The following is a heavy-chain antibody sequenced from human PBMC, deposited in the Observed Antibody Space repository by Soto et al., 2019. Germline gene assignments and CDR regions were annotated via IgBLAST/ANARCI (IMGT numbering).Heavy chain of an antibody. CDR2: INPSGGST. CDR3: ARADGSGWYYY. Sequence: QVQLVQSGAEVKKPGASVKGSCKASGYTFTSYYMHWVRQAPGQGLEWMGIINPSGGSTSYAQKFQGRVTMTRDTSTSTVYMELSSLRSEDTAVYYCARADGSGWYYYWGQGTLVTVSS. CDR1: GYTFTSYY. J-gene: IGHJ4*02. D-gene: IGHD6-19*01. V-gene: IGHV1-46*01.